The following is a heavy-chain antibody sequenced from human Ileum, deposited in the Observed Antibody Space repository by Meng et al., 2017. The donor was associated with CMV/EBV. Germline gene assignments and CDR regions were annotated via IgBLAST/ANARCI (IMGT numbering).Heavy chain of an antibody. V-gene: IGHV3-20*04. CDR1: GFTVDDYG. CDR3: ASFGGNWFDP. CDR2: VHWNGVIT. Sequence: LSCVASGFTVDDYGMSWVRQVPGKGLEWVSGVHWNGVITGYADSVKGRFTISRDNAKNSLYLQMNSLRVEDSALYYCASFGGNWFDPWGQGTLVTVSS. D-gene: IGHD3-16*01. J-gene: IGHJ5*02.